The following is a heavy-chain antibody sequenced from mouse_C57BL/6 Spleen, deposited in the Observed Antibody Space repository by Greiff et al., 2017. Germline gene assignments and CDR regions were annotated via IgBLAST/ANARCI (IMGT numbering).Heavy chain of an antibody. J-gene: IGHJ4*01. CDR1: GYTFTDYE. CDR3: TRGEPGIYYAMDY. CDR2: IDPETGGT. V-gene: IGHV1-15*01. Sequence: VQRVESGAELVRPGASVTLSCKASGYTFTDYEMHWVKQTPVHGLEWIGAIDPETGGTAYNQKFKGKAILTADKSSSTAYMELRSLTSEDSAVYYCTRGEPGIYYAMDYWGQGTSVTVSS.